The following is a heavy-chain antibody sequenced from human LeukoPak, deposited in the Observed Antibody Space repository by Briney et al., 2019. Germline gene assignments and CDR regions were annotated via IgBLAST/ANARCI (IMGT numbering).Heavy chain of an antibody. Sequence: GGSLRLSCAASGFTFSSYWMSWVRQAPGKGLEWVSYISSSGSTIYYAGSVKGRSTISRDNAKNSLYLQMNSLRAEDTAVYYCAELGITMIGGVWGKGTTVTISS. D-gene: IGHD3-10*02. J-gene: IGHJ6*04. CDR2: ISSSGSTI. CDR3: AELGITMIGGV. V-gene: IGHV3-48*04. CDR1: GFTFSSYW.